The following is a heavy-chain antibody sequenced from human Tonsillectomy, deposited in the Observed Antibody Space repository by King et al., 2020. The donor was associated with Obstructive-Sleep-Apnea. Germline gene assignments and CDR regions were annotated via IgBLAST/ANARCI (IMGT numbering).Heavy chain of an antibody. J-gene: IGHJ5*02. D-gene: IGHD2-2*01. Sequence: VQLVESGGGLVKPGGSLRLSCAASGFTFSNAWMSWVRQAPGKGLEGVGRIKSKTDGGTTDYAAPVKGRFIILRDDSKNTRYLQMNSLKTEDTAVYYCTTDGCSSTSCYDNWFDPWGQGTLVTVSS. CDR1: GFTFSNAW. CDR3: TTDGCSSTSCYDNWFDP. CDR2: IKSKTDGGTT. V-gene: IGHV3-15*01.